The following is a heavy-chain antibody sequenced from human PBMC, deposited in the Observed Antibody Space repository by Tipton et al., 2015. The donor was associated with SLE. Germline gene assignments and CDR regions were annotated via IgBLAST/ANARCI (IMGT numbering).Heavy chain of an antibody. CDR3: AKDSLLFNWDTMVVIAPDAFDI. D-gene: IGHD2-21*01. CDR1: GFTFSSYA. Sequence: GSLRLSCAASGFTFSSYAMSWVRQAPGKGLEWVSAISGSGGSTYYADSVKGRFTISRDNSKNTLYLQMNRLRAEDTAVYYCAKDSLLFNWDTMVVIAPDAFDIWGQGTMVTVSS. V-gene: IGHV3-23*01. J-gene: IGHJ3*02. CDR2: ISGSGGST.